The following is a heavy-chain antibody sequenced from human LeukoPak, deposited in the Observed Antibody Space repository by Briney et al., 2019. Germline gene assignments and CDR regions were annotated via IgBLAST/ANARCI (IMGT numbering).Heavy chain of an antibody. V-gene: IGHV3-74*01. J-gene: IGHJ4*02. CDR3: ARDISVVVPAAYDY. CDR2: INSDGSST. D-gene: IGHD2-2*01. Sequence: GGSLRLSCAASGFTFSSYWMHWVRQAPGKGLVWVSRINSDGSSTSYADSVRGRFTISRDNAKNTLYLQMNSLRAEDTAVYYCARDISVVVPAAYDYWGQGTLVTVSS. CDR1: GFTFSSYW.